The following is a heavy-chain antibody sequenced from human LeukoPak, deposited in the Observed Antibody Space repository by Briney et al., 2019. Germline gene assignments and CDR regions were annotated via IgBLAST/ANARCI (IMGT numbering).Heavy chain of an antibody. CDR2: IYYTGST. V-gene: IGHV4-39*01. Sequence: SETLSLTCSVSGVSISTSSYYWGWIRQPPGKGLEWIGTIYYTGSTYYNPSLQSRVTLFVDTSENQFSLRLCSTVGADTPVYHCVRCYANEFDYWGQGTLVTVSS. CDR3: VRCYANEFDY. J-gene: IGHJ4*02. CDR1: GVSISTSSYY. D-gene: IGHD2-15*01.